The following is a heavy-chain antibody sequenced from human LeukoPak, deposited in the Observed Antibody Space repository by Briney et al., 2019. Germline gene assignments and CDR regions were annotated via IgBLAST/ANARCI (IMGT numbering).Heavy chain of an antibody. CDR2: IYSSGGT. CDR3: ASQTALPYFDLLLGDGPGYFDY. CDR1: SGSISSFY. D-gene: IGHD3-9*01. J-gene: IGHJ4*02. V-gene: IGHV4-4*07. Sequence: PSETLSLTCTVSSGSISSFYWSWIRQPAGKGLQWIGRIYSSGGTNYNPSLKSRVTISVDTSKNQFSLKLSSVTAADTAVYYCASQTALPYFDLLLGDGPGYFDYWGQGTLVTVSS.